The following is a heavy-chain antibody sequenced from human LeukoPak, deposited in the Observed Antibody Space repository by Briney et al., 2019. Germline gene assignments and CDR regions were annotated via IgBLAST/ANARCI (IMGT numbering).Heavy chain of an antibody. CDR1: GGTFSNYA. D-gene: IGHD6-13*01. CDR2: ISPILGTS. V-gene: IGHV1-69*05. CDR3: ATDLADATYGFDI. Sequence: SVKVSCKTSGGTFSNYAISWVRQAPGQGLEWVGGISPILGTSNSAEKFQGRLTVTTDEFTGTAYMELSTLRSEDTAVYYCATDLADATYGFDIWGQGTMVTVSS. J-gene: IGHJ3*02.